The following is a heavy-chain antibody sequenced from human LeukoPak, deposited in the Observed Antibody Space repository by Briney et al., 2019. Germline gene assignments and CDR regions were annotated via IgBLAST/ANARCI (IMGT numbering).Heavy chain of an antibody. J-gene: IGHJ4*02. D-gene: IGHD1-7*01. CDR3: LREVDWKYAFDY. Sequence: GGSLRLSCAASGFTFSSYWMSWVRQAPGKGLEWVANIKQDGSEKYYVDSVKGRFTISRDNAKNSLYLQMSSLRAEDTALYYCLREVDWKYAFDYWGRGTLVTVSS. CDR2: IKQDGSEK. V-gene: IGHV3-7*01. CDR1: GFTFSSYW.